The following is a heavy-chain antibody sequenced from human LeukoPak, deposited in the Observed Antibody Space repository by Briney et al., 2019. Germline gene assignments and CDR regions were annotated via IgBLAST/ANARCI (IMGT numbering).Heavy chain of an antibody. Sequence: ASVKVSCKASGYSFSSYHITWVRQAPGQGLEWMGWISGYNGKTNYAQKLQGRVTMTTDTSTTTAYMELRSLRSDDTAMYYCVRAWYDDYALGYWGQGTLVTVSS. V-gene: IGHV1-18*01. CDR1: GYSFSSYH. CDR3: VRAWYDDYALGY. CDR2: ISGYNGKT. D-gene: IGHD4-17*01. J-gene: IGHJ4*02.